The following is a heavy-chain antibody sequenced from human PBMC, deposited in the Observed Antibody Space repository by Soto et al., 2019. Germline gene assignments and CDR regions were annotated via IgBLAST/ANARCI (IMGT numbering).Heavy chain of an antibody. J-gene: IGHJ6*02. CDR1: GYSFTSYW. CDR2: IYPGDSDT. V-gene: IGHV5-51*01. CDR3: ASGIAVAGTYYYGMDV. Sequence: GESLKISCKGSGYSFTSYWIGWVRQMPGKGLEWMGIIYPGDSDTRYSPSFQGQVTISADKSISTAYLQWSSLKASDTAMYYCASGIAVAGTYYYGMDVWGQGTTVTVSS. D-gene: IGHD6-19*01.